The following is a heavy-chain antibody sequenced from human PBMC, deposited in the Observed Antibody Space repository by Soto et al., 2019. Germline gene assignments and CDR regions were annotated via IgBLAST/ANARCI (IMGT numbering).Heavy chain of an antibody. CDR1: GFTVSSNY. CDR3: ARVATINLSTDY. V-gene: IGHV3-66*01. Sequence: GGSLRLSCAASGFTVSSNYMSWVRQAPGKGLEWVSVIYSGGSTYYADSVKGRFTISRDNSKNTLYLQMNSLRAEDTAVYYCARVATINLSTDYWGQGTLVTVSS. J-gene: IGHJ4*02. CDR2: IYSGGST. D-gene: IGHD5-12*01.